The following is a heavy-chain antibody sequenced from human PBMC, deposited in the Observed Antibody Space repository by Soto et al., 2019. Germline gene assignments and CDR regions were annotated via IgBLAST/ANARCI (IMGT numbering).Heavy chain of an antibody. V-gene: IGHV4-31*03. J-gene: IGHJ4*02. D-gene: IGHD3-16*02. CDR3: ARGEYVWGSYRPFDY. Sequence: SETLSLTCTVSGGSISSGGYYWSWIRQHPGKGLEWIGYIYYSGSTYYNPSLKSRVTISVDTSKNQFSLKLSSVTAADTAVYYCARGEYVWGSYRPFDYWGQGTLVTVSS. CDR2: IYYSGST. CDR1: GGSISSGGYY.